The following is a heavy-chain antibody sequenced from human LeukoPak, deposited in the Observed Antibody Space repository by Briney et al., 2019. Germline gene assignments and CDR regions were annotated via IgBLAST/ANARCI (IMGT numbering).Heavy chain of an antibody. CDR2: IKPDGSAK. CDR3: ARDQSVPGPRGTAHI. Sequence: PGGSLRLFCEGTAFSFSSYWMTWVGEAPGKGLEWVANIKPDGSAKNYVDSVEGRFTISRDNAKNSLYIQMNSLRAEDTGIYYCARDQSVPGPRGTAHIWGQGTVVTVSS. V-gene: IGHV3-7*01. J-gene: IGHJ3*02. D-gene: IGHD3-16*01. CDR1: AFSFSSYW.